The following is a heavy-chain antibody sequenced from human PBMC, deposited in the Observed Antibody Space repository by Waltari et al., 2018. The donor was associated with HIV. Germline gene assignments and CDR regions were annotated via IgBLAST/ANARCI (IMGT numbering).Heavy chain of an antibody. V-gene: IGHV1-2*02. Sequence: QVQLVQSGAEVKKPGASVKVSCKASGPIFPDNYRPWVRQAPGQGLEWMGWINPSSGGTNSAQKFQGRVTMTWDTSINTAYMELSGLRSDDTAVYFCARDRSIVSRHYDNAVAPYFDNWGRGTLVSVSS. D-gene: IGHD3-22*01. CDR1: GPIFPDNY. CDR3: ARDRSIVSRHYDNAVAPYFDN. CDR2: INPSSGGT. J-gene: IGHJ4*02.